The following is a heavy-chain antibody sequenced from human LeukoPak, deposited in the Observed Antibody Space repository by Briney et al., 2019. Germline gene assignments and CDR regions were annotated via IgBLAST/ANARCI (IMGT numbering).Heavy chain of an antibody. CDR3: ARVKSYDFWGGYPYYFDN. Sequence: SETLSLTCTVSGGSISSYYWSWIRQPPGKGLEWIGYIYYSGSTNYNPSLKSRVTISVDTSKNQFSLKLSSVTAADTAVYYCARVKSYDFWGGYPYYFDNWGQGTLVTVSS. V-gene: IGHV4-59*01. CDR2: IYYSGST. CDR1: GGSISSYY. J-gene: IGHJ4*02. D-gene: IGHD3-3*01.